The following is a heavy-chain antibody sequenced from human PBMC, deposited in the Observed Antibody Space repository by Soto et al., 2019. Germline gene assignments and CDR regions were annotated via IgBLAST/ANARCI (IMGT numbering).Heavy chain of an antibody. Sequence: ASVKVSCKASVFTSSGISWVRQAPGQRLERMGWISTHNGSTIYAQKFQGRVIMTMDTSTTTVYMELRSLRPDDTAVYLCAREGILGLFDAYDLWGQGTMVTVSS. J-gene: IGHJ3*01. CDR1: VFTSSG. V-gene: IGHV1-18*04. D-gene: IGHD3-3*01. CDR2: ISTHNGST. CDR3: AREGILGLFDAYDL.